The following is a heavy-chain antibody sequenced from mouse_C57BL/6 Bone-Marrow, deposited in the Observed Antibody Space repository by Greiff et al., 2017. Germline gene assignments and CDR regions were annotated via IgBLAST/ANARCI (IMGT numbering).Heavy chain of an antibody. CDR2: IRNKANNHAT. V-gene: IGHV6-6*01. CDR1: GFTFSDAW. Sequence: EVMLVESGGGLVQPGGSMKLSCAASGFTFSDAWMDWVRQSPEKGLEWVALIRNKANNHATYYAESVKGRFTISRDDSKSSVYLQMNSLRPEDTGIYYCTSWDRVRFAFGGQGTLVTVSA. J-gene: IGHJ3*01. D-gene: IGHD4-1*01. CDR3: TSWDRVRFAF.